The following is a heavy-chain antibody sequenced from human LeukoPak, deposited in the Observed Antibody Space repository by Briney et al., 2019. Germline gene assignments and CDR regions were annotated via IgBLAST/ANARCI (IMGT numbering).Heavy chain of an antibody. CDR3: AKLMGATPPTDFDY. J-gene: IGHJ4*02. CDR1: GFTFSSYG. D-gene: IGHD1-26*01. V-gene: IGHV3-30*02. Sequence: PGGSLRLSCAASGFTFSSYGMHWVRQAPGKGLEWVAFIRYDGSNKYYADSVKGRFTISRDNSKNTLYLQMNSLRTEDTAVYYCAKLMGATPPTDFDYWGQGTLVTVSS. CDR2: IRYDGSNK.